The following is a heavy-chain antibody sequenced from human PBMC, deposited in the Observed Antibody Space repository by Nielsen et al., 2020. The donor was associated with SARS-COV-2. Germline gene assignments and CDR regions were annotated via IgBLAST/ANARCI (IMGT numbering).Heavy chain of an antibody. J-gene: IGHJ4*02. V-gene: IGHV3-7*05. CDR2: IHPEGSVK. CDR1: GFSFRTSW. Sequence: GESLKISCAASGFSFRTSWMNWVRQGPGKRLERVANIHPEGSVKRHVDSVMGRFTISRDNARDSLYLQMNNLRAEDTAIYYCAKNPSRRDYGADYWGQGTLVTVSS. CDR3: AKNPSRRDYGADY. D-gene: IGHD4-17*01.